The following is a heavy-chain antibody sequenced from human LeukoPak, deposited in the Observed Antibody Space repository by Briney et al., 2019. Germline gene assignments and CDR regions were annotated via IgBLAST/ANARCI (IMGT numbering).Heavy chain of an antibody. V-gene: IGHV4-38-2*02. J-gene: IGHJ6*03. CDR1: GYSISSGYY. D-gene: IGHD5-12*01. CDR2: IFHSGTT. CDR3: AGVSGYGPADYMDV. Sequence: SETLSLTCTVSGYSISSGYYWGWIRQPPGQGLEWIGSIFHSGTTYYNPSLKSRVTISVDKSKNQFSLKLSSVTAADTAVYYCAGVSGYGPADYMDVWGKGTTVTVSS.